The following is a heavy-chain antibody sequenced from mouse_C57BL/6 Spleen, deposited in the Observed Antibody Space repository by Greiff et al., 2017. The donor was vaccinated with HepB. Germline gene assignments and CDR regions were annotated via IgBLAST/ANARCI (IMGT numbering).Heavy chain of an antibody. D-gene: IGHD1-1*01. CDR1: GFTFSSYG. V-gene: IGHV5-6*01. J-gene: IGHJ2*01. CDR2: ISSGGSYT. Sequence: EVLLVESGGDLVKPGGSLKLSCAASGFTFSSYGMSWVRQTPDKRLEWVATISSGGSYTYYPDSVKGRFTISRDNAKNTLYLQMSSLKSEDTAMYYCARWGTTDFDYWGQGTTLTVSS. CDR3: ARWGTTDFDY.